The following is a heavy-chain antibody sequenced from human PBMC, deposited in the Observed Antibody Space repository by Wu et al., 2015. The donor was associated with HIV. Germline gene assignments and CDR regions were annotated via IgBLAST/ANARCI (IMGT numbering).Heavy chain of an antibody. CDR3: ARVAFYSPDLAAADDVFDI. CDR2: MNPNSGKT. Sequence: QVQVVQSGAEMKKPGASVKVSCKASGYTLTTYDINWVRQASGQGLEWMGWMNPNSGKTGYAQKFQGRVTMTRNTSISTFYMELSSLRSEDTAVYYCARVAFYSPDLAAADDVFDIWGQGDNGHRLF. V-gene: IGHV1-8*01. D-gene: IGHD6-13*01. CDR1: GYTLTTYD. J-gene: IGHJ3*02.